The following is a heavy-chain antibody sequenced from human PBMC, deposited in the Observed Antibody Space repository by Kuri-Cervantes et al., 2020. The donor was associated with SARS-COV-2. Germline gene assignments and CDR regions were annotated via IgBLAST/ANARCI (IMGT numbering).Heavy chain of an antibody. CDR1: GFTFSSYA. J-gene: IGHJ6*03. CDR3: TTANLLTLYYYYYYMDV. Sequence: GGSLRLSCAASGFTFSSYAMSWVRQAPGKGLEWVSGISHGGASTYYADSVKGRFTISRDKSRNTLYLQINSLRAEDTAVYYCTTANLLTLYYYYYYMDVWGKGTTVTVSS. V-gene: IGHV3-23*01. D-gene: IGHD3-10*01. CDR2: ISHGGAST.